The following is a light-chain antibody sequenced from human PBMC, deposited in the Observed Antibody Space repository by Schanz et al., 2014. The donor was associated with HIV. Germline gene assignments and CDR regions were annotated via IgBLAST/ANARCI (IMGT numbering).Light chain of an antibody. J-gene: IGLJ1*01. CDR3: CSYAITTYV. Sequence: QSALTQPASGSGSPGQSITISCTGTLSALGSYNLVSWYQQHPGKAPKLIIYEGSKRPLGVSNRFSGSKSGNTASLTISGLQAEDEADYYCCSYAITTYVFETGTKLTVL. CDR1: LSALGSYNL. V-gene: IGLV2-23*01. CDR2: EGS.